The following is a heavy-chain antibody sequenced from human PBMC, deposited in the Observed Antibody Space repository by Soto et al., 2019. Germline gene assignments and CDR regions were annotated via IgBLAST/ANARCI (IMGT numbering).Heavy chain of an antibody. CDR2: IKAEGIHT. J-gene: IGHJ6*02. CDR1: GFTFSNYV. Sequence: GGSLRLSCTGSGFTFSNYVINWVRRAPGKGLEWVSIIKAEGIHTNYAESVRGRFTISRDNSKNTVYLQMNSLRAEDTAIYYCARPFPTNGDRPYYGLDVWGQGPPVTVYS. V-gene: IGHV3-23*01. D-gene: IGHD2-21*01. CDR3: ARPFPTNGDRPYYGLDV.